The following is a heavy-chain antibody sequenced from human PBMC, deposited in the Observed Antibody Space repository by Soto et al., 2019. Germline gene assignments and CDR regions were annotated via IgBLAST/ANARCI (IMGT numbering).Heavy chain of an antibody. CDR1: GFTFSSYW. Sequence: EVQLVESGGGLVQPGGSLRLSCAASGFTFSSYWMSWVRQAPGKGLEWVANIKQDGSEKYYVDSVKGRFTISRDNAKNSLYLPMNSLRAEDTAVYYCASSPNPYYMDVWGKGTTVTVSS. V-gene: IGHV3-7*01. CDR3: ASSPNPYYMDV. J-gene: IGHJ6*03. CDR2: IKQDGSEK.